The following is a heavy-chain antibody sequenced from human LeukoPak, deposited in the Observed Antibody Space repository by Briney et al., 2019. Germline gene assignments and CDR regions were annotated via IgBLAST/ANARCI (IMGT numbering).Heavy chain of an antibody. Sequence: GGSLRLSCAASGFTFSSYAMSWVRQAPGKGLEWVSAISGSGGSTYYADSVKGRFTISRDNSKNTLYLQMNSLRVEDTAVYYCAKYSSGWYVGYFDYWGQGTLVTVSS. V-gene: IGHV3-23*01. D-gene: IGHD6-19*01. CDR2: ISGSGGST. J-gene: IGHJ4*02. CDR1: GFTFSSYA. CDR3: AKYSSGWYVGYFDY.